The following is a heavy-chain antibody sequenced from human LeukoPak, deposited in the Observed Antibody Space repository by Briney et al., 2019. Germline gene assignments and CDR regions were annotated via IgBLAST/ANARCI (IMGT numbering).Heavy chain of an antibody. V-gene: IGHV3-30*02. CDR1: GFTFSSYG. J-gene: IGHJ5*02. Sequence: PGGSLRLSCAASGFTFSSYGMHWVRQAPGKGLEWVAFIRYDGSNKYYADSVKGRFTVSRDNAKNSLYLRMNSLRAEDTAVYYCARDNAGYDSWGQGTLVTVSS. CDR3: ARDNAGYDS. D-gene: IGHD5-12*01. CDR2: IRYDGSNK.